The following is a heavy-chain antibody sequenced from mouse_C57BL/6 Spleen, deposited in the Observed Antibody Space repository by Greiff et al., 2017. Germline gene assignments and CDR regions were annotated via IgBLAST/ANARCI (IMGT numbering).Heavy chain of an antibody. Sequence: EVKLVESGGGLVKPGGSLKLSCAASGFTFSSYTMSWVRQTPEKRLEWVATISGGGGNTYYPYSVKGRFTISRDNAKNTLYLQMSSLRSEDTALYYCARQDDYPWYFDVWGTGTTVTVSS. CDR2: ISGGGGNT. V-gene: IGHV5-9*01. CDR3: ARQDDYPWYFDV. CDR1: GFTFSSYT. J-gene: IGHJ1*03. D-gene: IGHD2-4*01.